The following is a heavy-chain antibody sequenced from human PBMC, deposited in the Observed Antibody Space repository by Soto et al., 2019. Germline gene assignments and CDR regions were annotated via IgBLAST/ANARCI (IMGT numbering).Heavy chain of an antibody. CDR2: ISWNSGSI. Sequence: GGSLRLSCAASGFTFDDYAMHWVRQAPGKGLEWVSGISWNSGSIGYADSVKGRFTISRDNAKNSLYLQMNSLRAEDTALYYCAKDQAGFYYYYMDVWGKGTTVTVSS. CDR1: GFTFDDYA. CDR3: AKDQAGFYYYYMDV. D-gene: IGHD6-13*01. V-gene: IGHV3-9*01. J-gene: IGHJ6*03.